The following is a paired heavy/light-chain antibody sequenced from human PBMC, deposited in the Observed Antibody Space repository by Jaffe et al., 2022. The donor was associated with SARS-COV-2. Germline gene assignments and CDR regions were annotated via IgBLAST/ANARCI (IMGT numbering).Heavy chain of an antibody. Sequence: EVQLVESGGGLVQPGGSLRLSCGASGFRFSDHYMDWVRQAPGKGLEWVGRIRNKVNSYTTEYAASVKGRFTISVDDSGNSRYLQMNSLRTEDTAVYYCARVYSSTRGYDVMDVWGQGTTVTVTS. CDR3: ARVYSSTRGYDVMDV. D-gene: IGHD6-13*01. V-gene: IGHV3-72*01. J-gene: IGHJ6*02. CDR1: GFRFSDHY. CDR2: IRNKVNSYTT.
Light chain of an antibody. V-gene: IGKV1-9*01. Sequence: DIQLTQSPSFLSASVGDRVTITCRASQGISSYLAWYQQKPGKAPKLLIYAASTLQSGVPSRFSGSGSGTEFTLTISSLQPEDFATYYCQQLNGYPLTFGGGTEVEIK. CDR2: AAS. J-gene: IGKJ4*01. CDR3: QQLNGYPLT. CDR1: QGISSY.